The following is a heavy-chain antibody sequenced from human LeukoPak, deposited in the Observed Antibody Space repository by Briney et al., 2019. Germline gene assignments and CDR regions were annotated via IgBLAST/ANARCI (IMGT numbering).Heavy chain of an antibody. CDR3: ARISIAAAGDFDF. J-gene: IGHJ4*02. Sequence: GGSLRLSCAASEFTFSRHWMSWVRQAPGKGLEWVANIKQDGTATYYVDSVKGRFTISRDNAKNSLYLQMNSLRAEDTAVYYCARISIAAAGDFDFWGQGTLVTVSS. CDR1: EFTFSRHW. D-gene: IGHD6-13*01. V-gene: IGHV3-7*05. CDR2: IKQDGTAT.